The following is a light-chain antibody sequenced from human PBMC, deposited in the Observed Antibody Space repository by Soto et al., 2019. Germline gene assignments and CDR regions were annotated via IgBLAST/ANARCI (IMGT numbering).Light chain of an antibody. CDR2: SND. CDR1: SSNIGINY. CDR3: DAWDDSPVV. Sequence: QSVLTQPPSTSGTPGQRVTISCAGSSSNIGINYVYWYQQFPGTAPKLLIYSNDQRPSGVPDRFSGSKSGTSASLAISGLGSADYSYSYWDAWDDSPVVFGGGTKVTVL. V-gene: IGLV1-47*02. J-gene: IGLJ2*01.